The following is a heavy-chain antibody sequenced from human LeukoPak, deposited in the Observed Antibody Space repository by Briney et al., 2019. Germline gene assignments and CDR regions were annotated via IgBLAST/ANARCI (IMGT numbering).Heavy chain of an antibody. Sequence: SETLSLTCAVYGGSFSGYYWSWIRQPPGKGLEWIGEINHSGSTNYNPSLKSRVTISVDTSKNQFSLKLSSVTAADTAVYYCARRKGGWDYDILTWSWFDPWGQGTLVTVSS. CDR3: ARRKGGWDYDILTWSWFDP. J-gene: IGHJ5*02. CDR1: GGSFSGYY. CDR2: INHSGST. V-gene: IGHV4-34*01. D-gene: IGHD3-9*01.